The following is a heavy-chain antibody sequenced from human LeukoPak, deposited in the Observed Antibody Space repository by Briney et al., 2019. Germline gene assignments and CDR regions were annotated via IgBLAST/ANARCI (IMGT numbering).Heavy chain of an antibody. CDR2: IYYSGST. CDR3: ARRAYSDYGGVSVDP. CDR1: GGSISSRSYY. D-gene: IGHD4-11*01. V-gene: IGHV4-39*01. Sequence: SETLSLTCTVSGGSISSRSYYWGWVRQPPGKGLDWIGSIYYSGSTYYNPSLKSRVTISVDTSKNQSSLKLSSVTAADTAVYYCARRAYSDYGGVSVDPWGQGTLVTVSS. J-gene: IGHJ5*02.